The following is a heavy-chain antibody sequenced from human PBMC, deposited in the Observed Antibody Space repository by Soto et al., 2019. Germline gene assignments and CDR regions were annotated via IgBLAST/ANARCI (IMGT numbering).Heavy chain of an antibody. D-gene: IGHD3-22*01. V-gene: IGHV4-30-4*01. J-gene: IGHJ5*02. CDR1: GGSISSGDYY. Sequence: QVQLQESGPGLVKPSQTLSLTCTVSGGSISSGDYYWSWIRQPPGKGLEWIGYIYYSGSTYYNPSLKSRVTISGDTAKNQCSLKLSSVTAADTAVYYCARWGEGYDSSGPDDPWGQGTLVTVSS. CDR3: ARWGEGYDSSGPDDP. CDR2: IYYSGST.